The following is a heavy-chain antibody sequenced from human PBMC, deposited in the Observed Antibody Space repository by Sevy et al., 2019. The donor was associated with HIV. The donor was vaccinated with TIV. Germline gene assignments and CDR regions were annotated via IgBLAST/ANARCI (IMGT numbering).Heavy chain of an antibody. V-gene: IGHV3-21*01. Sequence: GGSLRLSCAASGFTFSSYSMNWVRQAPGKGLEWVSSINSSSSYIYYADSVKGRFTISRDNAKNSLYLQMNSLRAEDTAVYYCASYAAGDLARPYYMDVWGKGTTVTVSS. D-gene: IGHD6-6*01. CDR2: INSSSSYI. J-gene: IGHJ6*03. CDR3: ASYAAGDLARPYYMDV. CDR1: GFTFSSYS.